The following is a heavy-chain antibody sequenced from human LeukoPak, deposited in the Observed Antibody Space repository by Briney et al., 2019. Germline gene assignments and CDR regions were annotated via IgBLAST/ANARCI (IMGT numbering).Heavy chain of an antibody. CDR2: INYSGST. D-gene: IGHD6-13*01. J-gene: IGHJ4*02. CDR3: ARHAGGIAATGTRPFDY. CDR1: GGSISSSNYY. Sequence: SETLSLTCTVSGGSISSSNYYWGWLRQAPGQGLEGIGSINYSGSTYYRTSLKSRVTISVDTSKSQFSLNLSSVTAADTAVYYCARHAGGIAATGTRPFDYWGQGTLVTVSS. V-gene: IGHV4-39*01.